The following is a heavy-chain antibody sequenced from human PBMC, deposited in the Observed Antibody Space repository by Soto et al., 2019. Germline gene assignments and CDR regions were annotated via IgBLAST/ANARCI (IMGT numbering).Heavy chain of an antibody. J-gene: IGHJ4*02. CDR3: ARASRDGPFVY. CDR1: GYTFTSYY. D-gene: IGHD6-13*01. Sequence: ASVKVSCKASGYTFTSYYMHWVRQAPGQGLEWMGIINPSGGSTSYAQKFQGRVTMTRDTSTSTVYMELSSLRSEDMAVYYCARASRDGPFVYWGQGTLVTVSS. CDR2: INPSGGST. V-gene: IGHV1-46*01.